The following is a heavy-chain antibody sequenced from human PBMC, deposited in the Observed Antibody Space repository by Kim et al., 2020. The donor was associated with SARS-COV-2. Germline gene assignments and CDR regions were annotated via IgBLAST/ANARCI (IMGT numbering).Heavy chain of an antibody. Sequence: PSLKSRVTISVDTSKNQFSLKLRSVTAADTAVYYCAREVRNYYGSGSYYWGQGTLVTVSS. CDR3: AREVRNYYGSGSYY. D-gene: IGHD3-10*01. V-gene: IGHV4-39*07. J-gene: IGHJ4*02.